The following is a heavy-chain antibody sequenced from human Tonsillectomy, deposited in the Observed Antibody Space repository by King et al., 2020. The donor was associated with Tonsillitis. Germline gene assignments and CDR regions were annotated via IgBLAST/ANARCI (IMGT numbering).Heavy chain of an antibody. CDR2: IRSKIDGGTT. CDR1: GFSFSNAY. J-gene: IGHJ4*02. D-gene: IGHD5-24*01. V-gene: IGHV3-15*01. Sequence: VQLVESGGGLVKPGESLTLSCAASGFSFSNAYMSWVRQAPGKGLEWVGRIRSKIDGGTTDYAAPVKGRFTISRDDSKNTLYLQVTSLKTEDTAVYFCFTHWNIELTTNNARLFQYWGQGTLVTVSS. CDR3: FTHWNIELTTNNARLFQY.